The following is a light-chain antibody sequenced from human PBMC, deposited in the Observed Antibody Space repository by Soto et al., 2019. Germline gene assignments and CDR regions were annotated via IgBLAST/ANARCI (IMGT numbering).Light chain of an antibody. Sequence: QSVLTQPPSASGSPGQSVTISCTGTSSDVGGYKYVSWYQQHPGKAPKLMIYEVSKRPSGVPDRFSGSKSDNTASLTVSGLQAEDEADYYCSSYAGRNNWVFGGGTKVTVL. CDR3: SSYAGRNNWV. J-gene: IGLJ3*02. V-gene: IGLV2-8*01. CDR2: EVS. CDR1: SSDVGGYKY.